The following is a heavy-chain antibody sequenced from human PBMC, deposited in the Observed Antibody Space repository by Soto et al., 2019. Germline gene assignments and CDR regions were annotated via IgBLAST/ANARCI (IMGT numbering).Heavy chain of an antibody. D-gene: IGHD3-9*01. J-gene: IGHJ6*02. CDR3: ARDVKYYVILTGYRRPDPQYYYYYGMDV. CDR2: INPSGGST. V-gene: IGHV1-46*01. Sequence: PGASVKVSCKASGYTFTSYYMHWVRQAPGQGLEWMGIINPSGGSTSYAQKFQGRVTMTRDTSTSTVYMELSSLRSEDTAVYYCARDVKYYVILTGYRRPDPQYYYYYGMDVWGQGTTVTVSS. CDR1: GYTFTSYY.